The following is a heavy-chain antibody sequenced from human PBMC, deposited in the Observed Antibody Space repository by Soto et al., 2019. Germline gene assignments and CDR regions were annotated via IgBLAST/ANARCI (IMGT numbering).Heavy chain of an antibody. CDR1: GFTFGNYW. Sequence: EVQLVESGGGLVQPGGSLRLSCGASGFTFGNYWMHWVRQAPGEGLVWVSRISGDGSFTRFADSVKGRFTISRDNAKNTLFLQMNSLIVDDTAVYYCARVGGGSGNFDYWGQGTLVTVSS. J-gene: IGHJ4*02. CDR2: ISGDGSFT. D-gene: IGHD3-10*01. CDR3: ARVGGGSGNFDY. V-gene: IGHV3-74*01.